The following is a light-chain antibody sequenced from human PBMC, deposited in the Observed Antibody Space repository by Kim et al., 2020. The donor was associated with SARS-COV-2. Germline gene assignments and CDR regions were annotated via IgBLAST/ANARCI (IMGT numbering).Light chain of an antibody. CDR3: NSRDSSGNHYV. J-gene: IGLJ1*01. CDR2: GKN. CDR1: SLRSYY. V-gene: IGLV3-19*01. Sequence: SELTQDPAVSVALGQTVRITCQGDSLRSYYASWYQQKPGQAPVLVIYGKNNRPSGIPDRFSGSSSGNTASLTITGAQAEDAADYYCNSRDSSGNHYVFGTGTKVTVL.